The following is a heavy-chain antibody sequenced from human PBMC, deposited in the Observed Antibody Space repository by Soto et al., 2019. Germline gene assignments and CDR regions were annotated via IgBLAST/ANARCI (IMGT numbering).Heavy chain of an antibody. CDR3: AKATATGGGAFDI. CDR2: ILVDGRT. J-gene: IGHJ3*02. D-gene: IGHD2-8*02. Sequence: GALRLSCAASGFICSSYDMSWVRQAPGKGLEWVSTILVDGRTFYVDSVKGRFTISRDSSQNTVYLQMNSLTAGDTALYYCAKATATGGGAFDICGQGTMVTVSS. V-gene: IGHV3-23*01. CDR1: GFICSSYD.